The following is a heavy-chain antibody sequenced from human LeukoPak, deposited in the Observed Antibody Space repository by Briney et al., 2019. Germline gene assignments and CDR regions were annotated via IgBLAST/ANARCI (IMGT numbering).Heavy chain of an antibody. CDR2: ISSSSSYI. Sequence: GGSLRLSCAASGFTFSSYSMTWVRQAPGKGLEWVSSISSSSSYIYYADSVKGRFTISRDNAKNSLYLQMNSLRAEDTAVYYCARELSPVAGTYDALDIWGQGTMVTVSS. CDR3: ARELSPVAGTYDALDI. CDR1: GFTFSSYS. V-gene: IGHV3-21*01. J-gene: IGHJ3*02. D-gene: IGHD6-19*01.